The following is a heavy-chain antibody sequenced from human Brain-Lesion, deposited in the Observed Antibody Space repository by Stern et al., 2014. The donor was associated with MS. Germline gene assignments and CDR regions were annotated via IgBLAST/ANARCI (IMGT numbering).Heavy chain of an antibody. J-gene: IGHJ6*02. V-gene: IGHV3-53*04. CDR3: AREGGDDDDYYGLDV. Sequence: EVQLVESGGGLVQPGGSLRLSCAASGLTVANEYMSWVRQAPGKGPEWVYLIYASGTTAYADSVKGRFIISRHNSENTLSLQMNSLRPEDTAVYYCAREGGDDDDYYGLDVWGPGTTVTVSS. D-gene: IGHD5-12*01. CDR2: IYASGTT. CDR1: GLTVANEY.